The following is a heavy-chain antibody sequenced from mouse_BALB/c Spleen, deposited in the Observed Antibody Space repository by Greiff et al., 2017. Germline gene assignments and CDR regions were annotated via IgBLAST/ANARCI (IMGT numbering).Heavy chain of an antibody. J-gene: IGHJ4*01. CDR1: GFTFSSFG. V-gene: IGHV5-17*02. CDR2: ISSGSSTI. Sequence: DVKLVESGGGLVQPGGSRKLSCAASGFTFSSFGMHWVRQAPEKGLEWVAYISSGSSTIYYEDTVKGRFTISRDKPKNTLFLQMTSLRSEDTAMYYCARSRANAMDYWGQGTSVTVSS. D-gene: IGHD3-1*01. CDR3: ARSRANAMDY.